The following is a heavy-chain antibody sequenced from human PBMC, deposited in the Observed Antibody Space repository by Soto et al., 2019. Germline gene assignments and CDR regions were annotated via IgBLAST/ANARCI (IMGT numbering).Heavy chain of an antibody. V-gene: IGHV4-61*01. CDR3: ARDRLWGPYYYYGMDV. D-gene: IGHD3-10*01. CDR2: IHYSGST. CDR1: GGSVSSGTYY. J-gene: IGHJ6*02. Sequence: QVQLQESGPGLVKPSETLSLTCTVSGGSVSSGTYYWSWIRQPPGKGLEWIGYIHYSGSTTYNPSLKSRVTISVDTSKNQFSLKLSSVTAADTAVYYCARDRLWGPYYYYGMDVWGQGTTVTVSS.